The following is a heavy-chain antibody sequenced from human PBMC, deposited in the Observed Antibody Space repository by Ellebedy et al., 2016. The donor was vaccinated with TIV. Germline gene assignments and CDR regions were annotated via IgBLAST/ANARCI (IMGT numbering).Heavy chain of an antibody. Sequence: AASVKVSCKASGGTFTNYAITWVRQAPGQGLEWMGGIIPIFGTTKYAQKFQGRVTITADESTSTAYMELSSLRSEDTAVYYCARNNYYESSGYYYEDYWGQGTLVTVSS. J-gene: IGHJ4*02. D-gene: IGHD3-22*01. CDR2: IIPIFGTT. V-gene: IGHV1-69*13. CDR3: ARNNYYESSGYYYEDY. CDR1: GGTFTNYA.